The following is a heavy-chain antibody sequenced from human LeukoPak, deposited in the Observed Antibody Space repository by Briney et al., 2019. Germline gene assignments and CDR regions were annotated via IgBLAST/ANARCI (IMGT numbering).Heavy chain of an antibody. D-gene: IGHD1-26*01. Sequence: TSETLSLTCTVSGGSIRSYYWGWIRQPPGKGLEWIGYIYYSGSTNYNPSLKSRVTISVDTSKNQFSLKLNSVTAADTAVYYCARRHVVGGTFAFDIWGQGTMVTVSS. CDR1: GGSIRSYY. CDR2: IYYSGST. CDR3: ARRHVVGGTFAFDI. J-gene: IGHJ3*02. V-gene: IGHV4-59*08.